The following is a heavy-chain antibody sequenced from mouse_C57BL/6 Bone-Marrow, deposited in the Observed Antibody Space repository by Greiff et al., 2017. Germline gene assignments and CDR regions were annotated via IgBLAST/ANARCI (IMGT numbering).Heavy chain of an antibody. Sequence: QVQLQQSGAELVKPGASVKISCKASGYAFSSYWMNWVKQRPGKGLEWIGQIYPGDGDTNYNGKFKGKATLTADKSSSTAYMQLSSLTSEDSAVYFCARSRNWVSWDDYWGQGTTLTVSS. CDR1: GYAFSSYW. CDR2: IYPGDGDT. J-gene: IGHJ2*01. CDR3: ARSRNWVSWDDY. D-gene: IGHD4-1*01. V-gene: IGHV1-80*01.